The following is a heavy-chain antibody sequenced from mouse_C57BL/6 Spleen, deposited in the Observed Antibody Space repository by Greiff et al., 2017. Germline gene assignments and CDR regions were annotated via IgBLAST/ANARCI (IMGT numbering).Heavy chain of an antibody. V-gene: IGHV1-52*01. Sequence: VQLQQPGAELVRPGSSVKLSCQASGYTFTSYWMHWVKPRPIQGLEWIGNIDPSDSETHYNQKFKDKATLTVDKSSSTAYLQLSSLTSEDSAVYYCARGLAVAITTVVAPFAYWGQGTLVTVSA. D-gene: IGHD1-1*01. J-gene: IGHJ3*01. CDR2: IDPSDSET. CDR1: GYTFTSYW. CDR3: ARGLAVAITTVVAPFAY.